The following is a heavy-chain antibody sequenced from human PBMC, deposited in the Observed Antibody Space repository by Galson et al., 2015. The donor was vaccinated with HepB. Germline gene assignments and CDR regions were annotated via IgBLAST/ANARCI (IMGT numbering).Heavy chain of an antibody. V-gene: IGHV3-21*01. CDR1: GFTFSSYS. CDR3: AKGSTSGEFDC. CDR2: ISGSSSYI. Sequence: SLRLSCAASGFTFSSYSMNWVRQAPGKGLEWVSSISGSSSYIYYADSVKGRFTISRDNAKNSLYLQMDSLRAEDTAIYYCAKGSTSGEFDCWGRGTLVTVSS. D-gene: IGHD2-2*01. J-gene: IGHJ5*01.